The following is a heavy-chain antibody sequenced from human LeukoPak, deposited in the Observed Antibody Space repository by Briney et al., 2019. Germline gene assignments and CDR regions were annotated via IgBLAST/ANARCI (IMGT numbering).Heavy chain of an antibody. Sequence: ASVKVSCKASGYTFTSYGISWVRQAPGQGLEWMGWISAYNGNTNYAQKLQGRVTMTTDTSTSTAYMELRSLRSDDTAVYYCARLEMATPSSPYFDYWAREPWSPSPQ. J-gene: IGHJ4*02. CDR2: ISAYNGNT. V-gene: IGHV1-18*01. D-gene: IGHD5-24*01. CDR3: ARLEMATPSSPYFDY. CDR1: GYTFTSYG.